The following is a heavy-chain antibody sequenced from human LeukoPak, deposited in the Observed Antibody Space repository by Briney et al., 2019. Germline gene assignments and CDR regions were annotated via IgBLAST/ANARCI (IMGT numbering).Heavy chain of an antibody. Sequence: GRSLRLSCAASGFIFNDHAMYWVRQPPGKGPEWVSAITWDSTNTGYADSVKGRFTISRDNAKNSLYLQMNSLRPEDTALYYCARASYYYDTSGLGAFDIWGQGTMVTVSS. CDR1: GFIFNDHA. CDR2: ITWDSTNT. CDR3: ARASYYYDTSGLGAFDI. J-gene: IGHJ3*02. D-gene: IGHD3-22*01. V-gene: IGHV3-9*01.